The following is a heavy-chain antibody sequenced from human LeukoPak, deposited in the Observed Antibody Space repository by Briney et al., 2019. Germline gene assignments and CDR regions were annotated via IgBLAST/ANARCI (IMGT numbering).Heavy chain of an antibody. V-gene: IGHV4-39*01. CDR3: ARPGMMDIDMVNFHY. J-gene: IGHJ4*02. CDR2: IYYSGST. CDR1: GGSINISSYY. Sequence: PSESLSLTCTVSGGSINISSYYWGWIRHRPGKGLEWIGSIYYSGSTYYNPSLKSRVTISVDTSKNQFSLKLSSVTAADTAVYYCARPGMMDIDMVNFHYWGQGALVTVS. D-gene: IGHD5-18*01.